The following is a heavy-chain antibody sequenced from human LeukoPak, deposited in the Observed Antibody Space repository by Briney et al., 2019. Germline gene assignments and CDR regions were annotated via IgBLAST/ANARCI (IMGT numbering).Heavy chain of an antibody. Sequence: GGSLRLSCAASGITFSDAWMTWVRQAPGKGLEWVGRIKTKTEGGATDYAAPVKGRFIISRDDSKNTLYLQMNSLKTEDTAVYYCTTKWELRRNGVDIWGQGTMVTVSS. J-gene: IGHJ3*02. D-gene: IGHD1-26*01. CDR3: TTKWELRRNGVDI. V-gene: IGHV3-15*01. CDR1: GITFSDAW. CDR2: IKTKTEGGAT.